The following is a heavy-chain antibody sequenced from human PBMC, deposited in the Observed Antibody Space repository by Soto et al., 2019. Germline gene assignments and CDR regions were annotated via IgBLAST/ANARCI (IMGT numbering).Heavy chain of an antibody. CDR2: IWSDGNNR. J-gene: IGHJ5*02. V-gene: IGHV3-33*06. CDR1: GFMFSNHG. Sequence: PGGSLRLSCAASGFMFSNHGVHWVRQAPGKGLEWVAVIWSDGNNRYYADSVKGRFTISRDNSKNTVYLQMNSLRVEDTAVYYCGKIGPAGSWDMWFDAWGQGALVTVSS. CDR3: GKIGPAGSWDMWFDA. D-gene: IGHD1-26*01.